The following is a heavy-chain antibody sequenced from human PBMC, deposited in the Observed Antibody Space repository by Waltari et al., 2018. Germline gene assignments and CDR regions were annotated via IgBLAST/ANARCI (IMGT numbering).Heavy chain of an antibody. D-gene: IGHD2-2*01. CDR1: GGSIRSYS. CDR2: IYTSGST. J-gene: IGHJ5*02. CDR3: ARTYCSSTSCFLNWFDP. V-gene: IGHV4-4*07. Sequence: QVQLQASGPGLVKPSGTLSLTRPVSGGSIRSYSCSWARQPPGKGLEGIGRIYTSGSTNYNPSLKSRVTMSVDTSKNQFSLKLSSVTAADTAVYYCARTYCSSTSCFLNWFDPWGQGTLVTVSS.